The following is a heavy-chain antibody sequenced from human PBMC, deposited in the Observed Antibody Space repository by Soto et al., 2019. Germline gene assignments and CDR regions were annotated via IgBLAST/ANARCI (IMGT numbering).Heavy chain of an antibody. CDR3: ARDNTAMVENWFDP. J-gene: IGHJ5*02. CDR2: ISAYNGNT. Sequence: ASVKVSCKASGYTFTSYAMHWVRQAPGQRLEWMGWISAYNGNTNYAQKLQGRVTMTTDTSTSTAYMELRSLRSDDTAVYYCARDNTAMVENWFDPWGQGTLVTVSS. V-gene: IGHV1-18*01. CDR1: GYTFTSYA. D-gene: IGHD5-18*01.